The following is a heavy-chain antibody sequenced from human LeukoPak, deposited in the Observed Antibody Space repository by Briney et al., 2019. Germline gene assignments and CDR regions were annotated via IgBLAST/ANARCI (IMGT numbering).Heavy chain of an antibody. J-gene: IGHJ4*02. CDR3: ARDRGYGSGSYWSPQMGPKGTIDY. CDR2: INWNGGST. CDR1: GFTLDDYG. D-gene: IGHD3-10*01. V-gene: IGHV3-20*04. Sequence: GGSLRLSCAASGFTLDDYGMSWVRQAPGKGLEWVSGINWNGGSTGYTDSLKGRFTISRDNAKNSLYLEMHSLRAEDTAYYYCARDRGYGSGSYWSPQMGPKGTIDYWGQGTLVTVSS.